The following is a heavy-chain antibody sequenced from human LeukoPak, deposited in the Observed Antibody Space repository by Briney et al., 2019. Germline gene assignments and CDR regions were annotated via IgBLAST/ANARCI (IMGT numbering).Heavy chain of an antibody. CDR2: INHSGST. CDR3: ARTPITTVRGVIWFDAFDI. CDR1: GGSFSGFY. D-gene: IGHD3-10*01. Sequence: SETLSLTCAVYGGSFSGFYWTWIRQPPGKGLEWIGEINHSGSTNYNPSLESRVTISVDTSKNQFSLKLSSVTAADTAVYYCARTPITTVRGVIWFDAFDIWGQGTMVTVSS. V-gene: IGHV4-34*01. J-gene: IGHJ3*02.